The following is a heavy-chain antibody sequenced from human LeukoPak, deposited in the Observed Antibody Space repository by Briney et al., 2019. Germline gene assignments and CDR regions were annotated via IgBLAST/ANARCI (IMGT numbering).Heavy chain of an antibody. D-gene: IGHD3-22*01. CDR1: GFTFSSYG. V-gene: IGHV3-33*06. Sequence: GGSLRLSCAASGFTFSSYGMHWVRQAPGKGLEWVAVIWYDGSSKYYADSVKGRFTISRDNSKNTLYLQMNSLRAEDTAVYYCAKESPAYYYDSSGYSLDYWGQGTLVTVSS. CDR3: AKESPAYYYDSSGYSLDY. J-gene: IGHJ4*02. CDR2: IWYDGSSK.